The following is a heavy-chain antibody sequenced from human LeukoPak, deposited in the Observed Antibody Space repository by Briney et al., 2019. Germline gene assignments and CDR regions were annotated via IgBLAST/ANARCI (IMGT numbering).Heavy chain of an antibody. J-gene: IGHJ4*02. CDR2: ISYDGSNK. Sequence: PRRSLRLSCAASGFTFSSYAMHWVRQAPGKGLEWVAVISYDGSNKYYADSVKGRFTISRDNSKNTLYLQMNSLRAEDTAVYYCARNTVTRVGGRFDYWGQGTLVTGSS. V-gene: IGHV3-30-3*01. CDR3: ARNTVTRVGGRFDY. D-gene: IGHD4-17*01. CDR1: GFTFSSYA.